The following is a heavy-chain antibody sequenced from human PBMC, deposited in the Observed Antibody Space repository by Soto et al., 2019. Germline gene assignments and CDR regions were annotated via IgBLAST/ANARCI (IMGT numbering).Heavy chain of an antibody. J-gene: IGHJ3*02. CDR2: INHSGST. CDR3: ARPVGSFDAFDI. V-gene: IGHV4-34*01. CDR1: GGSFSGYY. D-gene: IGHD3-10*01. Sequence: SETLSLTCAVYGGSFSGYYWSWIRQPPGKGLEWIGEINHSGSTNYNPSLKSRVTISVDTSKNQFSLKLSSVTAADTAVYYCARPVGSFDAFDIWGQGTMVTVSS.